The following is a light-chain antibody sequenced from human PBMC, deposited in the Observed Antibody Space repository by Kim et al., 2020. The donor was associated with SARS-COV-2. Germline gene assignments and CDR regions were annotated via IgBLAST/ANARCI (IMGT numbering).Light chain of an antibody. Sequence: GQSITISCTGTSSDICGYNYVSWYQQHPGKAPKLMIYDVSKRSSGVSNRFSGSKSGNTASLTISGLQAEDEADYYCSSITSSSTGVFGGGTQLTVL. V-gene: IGLV2-14*04. CDR3: SSITSSSTGV. J-gene: IGLJ2*01. CDR2: DVS. CDR1: SSDICGYNY.